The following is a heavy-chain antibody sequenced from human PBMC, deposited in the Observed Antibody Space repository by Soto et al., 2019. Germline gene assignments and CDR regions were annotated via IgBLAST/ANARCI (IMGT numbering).Heavy chain of an antibody. CDR1: GFTFSSYS. CDR2: ISSSSSYI. V-gene: IGHV3-21*04. CDR3: AKTPYYDFWSGYTGHYMDV. Sequence: PGGSMRLSCAASGFTFSSYSMNWVRQAPGKGLEWVSSISSSSSYIYYADSVKGRFTISRDNAKNSLYLQMNSLRAEDTALYYCAKTPYYDFWSGYTGHYMDVWGKGTTVTVSS. D-gene: IGHD3-3*01. J-gene: IGHJ6*03.